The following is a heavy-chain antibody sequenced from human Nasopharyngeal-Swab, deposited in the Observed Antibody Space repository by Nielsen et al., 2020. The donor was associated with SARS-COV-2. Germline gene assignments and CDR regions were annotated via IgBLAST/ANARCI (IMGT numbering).Heavy chain of an antibody. CDR2: ISYDGSNK. V-gene: IGHV3-30-3*01. CDR3: ASAYGGSYWYFDL. J-gene: IGHJ2*01. CDR1: GFTFSSYA. Sequence: GGSLGLSCAASGFTFSSYAMHWVRQAPGKGLEWVAVISYDGSNKYYADSVKGRFTISRDNSKNTLYLQMNSLRAEDTAVYYCASAYGGSYWYFDLWGRGTLVTVSS. D-gene: IGHD4-23*01.